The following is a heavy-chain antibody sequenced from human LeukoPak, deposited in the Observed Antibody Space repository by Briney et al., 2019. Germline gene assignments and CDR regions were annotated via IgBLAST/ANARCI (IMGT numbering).Heavy chain of an antibody. J-gene: IGHJ4*02. V-gene: IGHV1-46*01. CDR2: INPSGGST. CDR3: ARVGGARDFDY. CDR1: GYTFTSYY. D-gene: IGHD3-16*01. Sequence: ASVKVSCKASGYTFTSYYMHWVRQAPGQGLEWMGIINPSGGSTSYAQKFQGRVTMTRDKSTSTVYMELSSLRSEDTAVYYCARVGGARDFDYWGQGTLVTVSS.